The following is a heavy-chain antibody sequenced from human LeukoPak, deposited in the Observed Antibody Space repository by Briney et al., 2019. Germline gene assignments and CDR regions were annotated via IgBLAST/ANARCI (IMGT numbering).Heavy chain of an antibody. D-gene: IGHD3-22*01. Sequence: PGGSLRLSCATSGFTFSSFWMHWVRHAPGKGLVWVSRINSDGSSTSYADSVKGRFTISRDNAKNTLYLQMNSLRTEDTAVYYCARGKDSSGYYYYYYYGMDVWGQGTTVTVSS. CDR2: INSDGSST. V-gene: IGHV3-74*01. J-gene: IGHJ6*02. CDR3: ARGKDSSGYYYYYYYGMDV. CDR1: GFTFSSFW.